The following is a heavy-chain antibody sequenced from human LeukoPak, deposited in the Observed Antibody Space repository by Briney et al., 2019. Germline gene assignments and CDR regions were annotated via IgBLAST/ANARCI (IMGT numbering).Heavy chain of an antibody. CDR3: ATPSSGWFRYDAFDI. CDR2: IIPIFGTA. D-gene: IGHD6-19*01. Sequence: SVKVSCKASGGTFSSYAISWVRQAPGQGLEWMGGIIPIFGTANYAQKFQGRVTITADESTSTAYMELSSLRSEDTAVYYCATPSSGWFRYDAFDIWGQGTMVTVSS. J-gene: IGHJ3*02. V-gene: IGHV1-69*13. CDR1: GGTFSSYA.